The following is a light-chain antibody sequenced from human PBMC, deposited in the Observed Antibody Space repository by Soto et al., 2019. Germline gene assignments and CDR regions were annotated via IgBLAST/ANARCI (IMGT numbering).Light chain of an antibody. CDR1: QSIRSL. V-gene: IGKV1-5*01. Sequence: DIQMTQSPSTLSASVGDRVTITCRASQSIRSLLAWYQQKPGKAPKLLIYDASSLESGVPSRFSGSGSGTEFTLTISSLQPEDFATYYCQQSYSTPWTFGQGTKVDIK. CDR3: QQSYSTPWT. CDR2: DAS. J-gene: IGKJ1*01.